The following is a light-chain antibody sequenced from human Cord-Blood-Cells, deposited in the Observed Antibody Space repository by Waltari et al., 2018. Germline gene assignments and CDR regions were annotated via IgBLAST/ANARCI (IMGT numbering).Light chain of an antibody. CDR3: QQYYSTPLT. J-gene: IGKJ4*02. Sequence: DIVMTQSPASLAVSLGERATIHCKSSQSVLYSSNNKNYLAGYQQKPGQPPKLLIYWASTRESGVPDRFSGSGSGTDFTRTNSSLQAEDVAVYYCQQYYSTPLTFGGGTKVEIK. V-gene: IGKV4-1*01. CDR2: WAS. CDR1: QSVLYSSNNKNY.